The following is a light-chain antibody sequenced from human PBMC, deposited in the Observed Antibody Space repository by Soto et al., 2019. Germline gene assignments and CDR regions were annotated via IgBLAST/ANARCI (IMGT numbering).Light chain of an antibody. Sequence: EIVLTQSPGTLSLSPGERATLSCRASQSVSSSYLAWYQQKPGQATRLLIYGASSRATGIPDRFSGSGSGTDFTLTLSRLEPEDFAVYYCQQYGSSPRLTFGGGTNVEIK. CDR3: QQYGSSPRLT. J-gene: IGKJ4*01. CDR2: GAS. V-gene: IGKV3-20*01. CDR1: QSVSSSY.